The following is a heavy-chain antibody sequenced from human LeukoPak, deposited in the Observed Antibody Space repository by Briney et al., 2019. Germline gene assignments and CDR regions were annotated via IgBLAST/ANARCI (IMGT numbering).Heavy chain of an antibody. D-gene: IGHD4/OR15-4a*01. CDR1: GFPFRDYY. J-gene: IGHJ4*02. Sequence: GGSLRLSCAASGFPFRDYYFSWVRQAPGQGPEWLSFISASGNIIHYEDSVKGRFTISRDDAKNSVFLQMDSLRTEDTALYYCARPMVITPFDSWGQGTLVTVSS. CDR3: ARPMVITPFDS. CDR2: ISASGNII. V-gene: IGHV3-11*01.